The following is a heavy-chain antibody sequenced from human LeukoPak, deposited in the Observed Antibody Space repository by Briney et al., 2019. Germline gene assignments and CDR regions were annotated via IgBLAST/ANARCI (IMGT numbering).Heavy chain of an antibody. Sequence: ASVKVSRKASGYTFTSYDISWVRQAPGQGLEWMGWISAYNGNTNYAQKLQGRVTMTTDTSTSTAYMELRSLRSDDTAAYYCARDRAGTTWLFDYWGQGTLVTVSS. CDR2: ISAYNGNT. CDR3: ARDRAGTTWLFDY. CDR1: GYTFTSYD. D-gene: IGHD1-1*01. J-gene: IGHJ4*02. V-gene: IGHV1-18*01.